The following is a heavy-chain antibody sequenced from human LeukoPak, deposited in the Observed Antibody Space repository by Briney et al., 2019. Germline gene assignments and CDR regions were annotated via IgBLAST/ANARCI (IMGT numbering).Heavy chain of an antibody. D-gene: IGHD3-3*01. Sequence: PSETLSLTCSVSGGSNSSYYWSWIRQPAGKGLEWIGRIYTSGSTNYNPSLKSRVTMSLDTSKNQFSLKLSSVTAADTAVYYCARGRYDFWSGDSWYFDLWGRGTLVTVSS. J-gene: IGHJ2*01. CDR3: ARGRYDFWSGDSWYFDL. CDR2: IYTSGST. V-gene: IGHV4-4*07. CDR1: GGSNSSYY.